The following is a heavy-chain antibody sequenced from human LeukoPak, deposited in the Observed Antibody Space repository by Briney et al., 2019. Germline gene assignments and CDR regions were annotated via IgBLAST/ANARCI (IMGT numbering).Heavy chain of an antibody. Sequence: SETLSLTCTVSGGSISSYYWSWIRQPPGKGLEWIGYIYYSGSTNYNPSLKSRVTISVDTSKNQFSLKLSSVTAADTAVYYCARLGGSSSVNWFDPWGQGTLVTVSS. D-gene: IGHD6-6*01. CDR1: GGSISSYY. CDR2: IYYSGST. CDR3: ARLGGSSSVNWFDP. V-gene: IGHV4-59*01. J-gene: IGHJ5*02.